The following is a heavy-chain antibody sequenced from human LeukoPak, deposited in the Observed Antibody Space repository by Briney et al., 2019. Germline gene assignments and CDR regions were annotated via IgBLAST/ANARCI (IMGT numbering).Heavy chain of an antibody. Sequence: GGSLRLSCAASGFTVSSNYMSWVRQAPGKGLEWVSVIYSGGSTYYADSVKGRFTISRDNSKNTLYPQMNSLRAEDTAVYYCARDGYRLDAFDIWGQGTMVIVSS. J-gene: IGHJ3*02. CDR3: ARDGYRLDAFDI. V-gene: IGHV3-53*01. D-gene: IGHD5-24*01. CDR1: GFTVSSNY. CDR2: IYSGGST.